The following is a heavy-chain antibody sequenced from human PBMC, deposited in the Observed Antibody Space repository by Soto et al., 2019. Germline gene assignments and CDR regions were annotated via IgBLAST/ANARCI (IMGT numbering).Heavy chain of an antibody. V-gene: IGHV3-33*01. J-gene: IGHJ6*02. CDR1: GFTFSSYG. CDR3: ARLNHYYYYYGMDV. CDR2: IWYDGSNK. Sequence: GGSLRLSCAASGFTFSSYGMHWVRQAPGKGLEWVAVIWYDGSNKYYADSVKGRFTISRDNSKNTLYLQMNSLRAEDTAVYYCARLNHYYYYYGMDVWGQGTTVTVSS.